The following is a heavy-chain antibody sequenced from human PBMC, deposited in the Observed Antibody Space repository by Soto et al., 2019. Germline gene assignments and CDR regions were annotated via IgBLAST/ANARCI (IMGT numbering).Heavy chain of an antibody. J-gene: IGHJ4*02. Sequence: QVQLQESGPGLVKPSETLSLTCSVSAGSLSNYYWTWIRQSPGMGLEWIGEIYHTGSTKYHPSLKSRVAISVDMSKNQLSLTLSSVTSADTSVYYCPRGGRGSGLYFLYYFDLWGQGTLITVSS. CDR1: AGSLSNYY. CDR2: IYHTGST. D-gene: IGHD6-19*01. CDR3: PRGGRGSGLYFLYYFDL. V-gene: IGHV4-59*01.